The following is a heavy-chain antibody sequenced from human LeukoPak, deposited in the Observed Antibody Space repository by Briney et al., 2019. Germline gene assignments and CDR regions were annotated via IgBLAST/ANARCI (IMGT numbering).Heavy chain of an antibody. CDR1: GFTFASYA. D-gene: IGHD6-19*01. CDR2: FSGSGGST. CDR3: AKAFVPGIAVAGTIGYFDY. Sequence: GGSLRLSCAASGFTFASYAMSWVRQAPGKGLEWVSAFSGSGGSTYYADSVKGRFTISRDNSKNTLYLRMNSLRAEDTAVYYCAKAFVPGIAVAGTIGYFDYWGQGTLVTVSS. V-gene: IGHV3-23*01. J-gene: IGHJ4*02.